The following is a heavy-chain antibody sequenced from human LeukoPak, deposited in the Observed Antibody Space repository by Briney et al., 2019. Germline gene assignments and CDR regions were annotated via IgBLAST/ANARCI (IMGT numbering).Heavy chain of an antibody. CDR3: ARGVTMIVVVIHDWYFDL. V-gene: IGHV4-39*01. CDR2: IYYSRST. CDR1: GGSISRSSYY. J-gene: IGHJ2*01. Sequence: PSETLSLTCTVSGGSISRSSYYWGWIRQPPGKGLEWIGSIYYSRSTYYNPSLKSRVTIPVDTSKNQFSLKLSSLTAADTAVYYCARGVTMIVVVIHDWYFDLWGRGTLVTVSS. D-gene: IGHD3-22*01.